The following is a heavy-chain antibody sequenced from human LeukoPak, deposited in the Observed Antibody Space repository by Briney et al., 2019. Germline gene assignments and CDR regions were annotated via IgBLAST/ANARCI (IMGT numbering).Heavy chain of an antibody. Sequence: GGSLRLSCAASGFTFSTYGMSWVRQAPGKGLEWVSAISGSGGSTYYADSVRGRFTISRDNSKNTLYLQMNSLRAEDAAVYFCAKAPVTSCRGAYCYPFDSWGQGTLVTVSS. V-gene: IGHV3-23*01. CDR1: GFTFSTYG. CDR3: AKAPVTSCRGAYCYPFDS. CDR2: ISGSGGST. D-gene: IGHD2-21*01. J-gene: IGHJ4*02.